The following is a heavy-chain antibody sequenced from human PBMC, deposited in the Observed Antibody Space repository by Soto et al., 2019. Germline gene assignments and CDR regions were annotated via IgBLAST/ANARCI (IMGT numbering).Heavy chain of an antibody. J-gene: IGHJ4*02. CDR2: ISGYNAKR. CDR3: ARGWRNYCGVNDY. D-gene: IGHD3-10*01. V-gene: IGHV1-18*01. Sequence: IQLVQSGAEVKRPGASVKVSCKASGYTFNTFGISWVRQAPGQGLEWMGCISGYNAKRDYSRKLQGRITLTTDPSTNTSYMGMRSLTSDDTAVYYCARGWRNYCGVNDYWGQGTLVTVSS. CDR1: GYTFNTFG.